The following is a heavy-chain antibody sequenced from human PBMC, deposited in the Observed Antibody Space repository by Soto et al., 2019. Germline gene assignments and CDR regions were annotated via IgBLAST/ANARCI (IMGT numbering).Heavy chain of an antibody. V-gene: IGHV3-21*06. J-gene: IGHJ4*02. CDR2: ISTGGAYM. D-gene: IGHD2-21*01. CDR3: ARDIASPGGDYFDS. CDR1: GFTFRNYN. Sequence: EVQLVESGGGLVKAGGSLRLFCTASGFTFRNYNMNWVRQAPGKGLEWVSSISTGGAYMFYADSVKGRFTISRDNAQNSLFMQIDSPRAEDTAVYYCARDIASPGGDYFDSWGQGTRVTFSS.